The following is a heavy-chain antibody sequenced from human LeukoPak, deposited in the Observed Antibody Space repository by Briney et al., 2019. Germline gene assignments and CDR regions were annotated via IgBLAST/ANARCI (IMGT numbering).Heavy chain of an antibody. CDR3: ARDFGGSSSFDP. J-gene: IGHJ5*02. V-gene: IGHV1-18*01. CDR1: GYIFTTYA. D-gene: IGHD3-10*01. CDR2: LSAYNGNT. Sequence: ASVKVSCKASGYIFTTYAIHWVRQAPGQGLEWMGWLSAYNGNTNYAQKLQGRVTMTTDTSTSTAYMELRSLRSDDTAVYYCARDFGGSSSFDPRGQGTLVTVSS.